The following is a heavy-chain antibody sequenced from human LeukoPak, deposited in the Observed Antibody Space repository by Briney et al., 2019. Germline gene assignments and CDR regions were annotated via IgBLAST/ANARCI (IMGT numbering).Heavy chain of an antibody. CDR1: GGSISSYY. D-gene: IGHD3-22*01. V-gene: IGHV4-4*07. CDR2: IYTSGST. J-gene: IGHJ4*02. CDR3: ARAGYDSSGYVGTYYFDY. Sequence: SETLSLTCTVSGGSISSYYWRWIRQPAGKGLEWIGRIYTSGSTNYNPSLKSRVTMSVDTSKNQFSLKLSSVTAADTAVYYCARAGYDSSGYVGTYYFDYWGQGTLVTVSS.